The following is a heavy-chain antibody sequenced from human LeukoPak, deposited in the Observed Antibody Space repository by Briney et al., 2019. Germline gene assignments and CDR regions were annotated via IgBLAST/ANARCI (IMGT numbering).Heavy chain of an antibody. CDR2: IKQDGSEK. CDR3: ARDRGSSSDY. D-gene: IGHD6-6*01. V-gene: IGHV3-7*01. CDR1: GFTFSNFW. Sequence: SGGSLTLSCAASGFTFSNFWMSWVRQAPGKGLEWVANIKQDGSEKYYVDSVKGRFTISRDNAKSSLYLQMNSLRAEDTAVYYCARDRGSSSDYWGQGALVTVSS. J-gene: IGHJ4*02.